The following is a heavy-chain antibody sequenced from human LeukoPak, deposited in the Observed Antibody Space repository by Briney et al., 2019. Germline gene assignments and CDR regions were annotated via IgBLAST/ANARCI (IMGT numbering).Heavy chain of an antibody. J-gene: IGHJ4*02. CDR1: GFTVITND. CDR2: LYSDGNT. CDR3: ARGVEPLAANTLAY. D-gene: IGHD1-14*01. Sequence: GGSLRLSCAAAGFTVITNDMTWVRQAPGKGLEWVSVLYSDGNTKYAGSVQGRFTISRDNSKNTLYLEMNSLSPDDTAVYYCARGVEPLAANTLAYWGQGTLVTVSS. V-gene: IGHV3-53*01.